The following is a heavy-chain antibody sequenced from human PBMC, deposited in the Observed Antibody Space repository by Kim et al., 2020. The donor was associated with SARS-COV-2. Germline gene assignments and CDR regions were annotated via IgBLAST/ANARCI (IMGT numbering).Heavy chain of an antibody. J-gene: IGHJ6*02. CDR3: ARESSSWKTYYYYGMDV. CDR2: IYYSGST. Sequence: SETLSLTCTVSGGSISSGGYYWSWIRQHPGKGLEWIGYIYYSGSTYYNPSPKSRVTISVDTSKNQFSLKLSSVTAADTAVYYCARESSSWKTYYYYGMDVWGQGTTVTVSS. V-gene: IGHV4-31*03. D-gene: IGHD2-2*01. CDR1: GGSISSGGYY.